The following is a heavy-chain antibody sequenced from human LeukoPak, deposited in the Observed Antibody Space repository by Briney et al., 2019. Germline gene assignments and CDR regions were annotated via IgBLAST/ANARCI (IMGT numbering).Heavy chain of an antibody. J-gene: IGHJ4*02. CDR1: GGSISSYY. D-gene: IGHD1-26*01. CDR3: ARASIVGAPYFDY. CDR2: IYYSGST. V-gene: IGHV4-59*12. Sequence: SETLSLTCTVSGGSISSYYWSWIRQPPGKGLEWIGYIYYSGSTNYNPSPKSRVTISVDTSKNQFSLKLSSVTAADTAVYYCARASIVGAPYFDYWGQGTLVTVSS.